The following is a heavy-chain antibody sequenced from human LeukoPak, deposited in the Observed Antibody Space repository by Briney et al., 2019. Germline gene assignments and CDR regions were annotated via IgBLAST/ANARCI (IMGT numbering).Heavy chain of an antibody. D-gene: IGHD5-24*01. J-gene: IGHJ4*02. CDR1: AYSISSGYY. CDR3: ARGGLDGYNQEFDY. Sequence: SETLSLTCTVSAYSISSGYYWGWIRQPPGKGLEWIGIIYHSGSTYYNPSLRSRVTISVDTSKNQFSLKLSSVTAADTAVYYCARGGLDGYNQEFDYWGQGTLVTVSS. CDR2: IYHSGST. V-gene: IGHV4-38-2*02.